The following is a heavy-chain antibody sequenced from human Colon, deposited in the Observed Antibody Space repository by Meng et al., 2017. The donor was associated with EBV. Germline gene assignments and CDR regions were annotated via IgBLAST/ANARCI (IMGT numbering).Heavy chain of an antibody. J-gene: IGHJ4*02. CDR1: GVSISSNTR. V-gene: IGHV4-4*02. Sequence: VHLQGAGPGLVTPSGPLSLTSGVSGVSISSNTRWTWVRQPPGKGLEWIGDIDDSGSTNYNPSLNSRISISLDKSKNHFSLKVNSVTAADTAVYYCARGKQDAWELLAYWGQGALVTVSS. D-gene: IGHD1-26*01. CDR3: ARGKQDAWELLAY. CDR2: IDDSGST.